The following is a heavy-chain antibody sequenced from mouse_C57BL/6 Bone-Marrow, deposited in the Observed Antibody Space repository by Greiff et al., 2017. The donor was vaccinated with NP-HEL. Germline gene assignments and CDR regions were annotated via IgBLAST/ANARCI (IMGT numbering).Heavy chain of an antibody. Sequence: VKLMESGPGLVQPSQSLSITCTVSGFSLTSYGVHWVRQSPGKGLEWLGVLWSGGSTDYNAAFISRLSISKDNSKSQVFFKMNSLQADDTAIYYCSSDGYYEAMDYWGQGTSVTVSS. CDR1: GFSLTSYG. J-gene: IGHJ4*01. CDR3: SSDGYYEAMDY. V-gene: IGHV2-2*01. CDR2: LWSGGST. D-gene: IGHD2-3*01.